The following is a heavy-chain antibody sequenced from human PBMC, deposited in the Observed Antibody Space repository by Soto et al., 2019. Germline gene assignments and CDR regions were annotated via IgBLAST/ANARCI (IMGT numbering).Heavy chain of an antibody. CDR2: IYYSGST. Sequence: SETLSLTCTASGGSISSYYWSWIRQPPGKGLEWIGYIYYSGSTNCNPSLKSRVTISVDTSKNQFSLKLSSVTAADTAVYYRARLLLRDAFDIWGQGTMVTVSS. CDR3: ARLLLRDAFDI. J-gene: IGHJ3*02. CDR1: GGSISSYY. V-gene: IGHV4-59*08. D-gene: IGHD3-22*01.